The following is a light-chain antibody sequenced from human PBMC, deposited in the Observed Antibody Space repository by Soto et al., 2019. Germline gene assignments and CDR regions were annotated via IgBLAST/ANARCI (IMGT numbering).Light chain of an antibody. CDR1: RSISSW. Sequence: DIQMTQSPSTLSASVGDRVTITCRASRSISSWLPWYQQKPGKAPKVLIYKVSSLKSGVSSRFSGSGSGTEFTLTISSLQPDDFATYYCQHYSGYPLTFGGGTKVDIK. CDR2: KVS. J-gene: IGKJ4*01. V-gene: IGKV1-5*03. CDR3: QHYSGYPLT.